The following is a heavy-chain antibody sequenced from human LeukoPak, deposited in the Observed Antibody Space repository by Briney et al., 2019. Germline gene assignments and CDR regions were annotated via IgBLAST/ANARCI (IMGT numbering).Heavy chain of an antibody. V-gene: IGHV1-8*01. D-gene: IGHD3-22*01. CDR1: GYTFTSYD. J-gene: IGHJ4*02. CDR2: MNPNSGNT. CDR3: AATSYIYHDSSGYYSFDY. Sequence: PGASVKVSCKASGYTFTSYDINWVRQATGQGLEWMGWMNPNSGNTGYAQKFQGRVTMTRNTSISTAYIELSSLRSEDTAVYYCAATSYIYHDSSGYYSFDYWGQGTLVTVSS.